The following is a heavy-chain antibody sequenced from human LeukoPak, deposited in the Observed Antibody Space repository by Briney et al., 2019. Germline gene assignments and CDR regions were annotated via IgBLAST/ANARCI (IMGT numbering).Heavy chain of an antibody. D-gene: IGHD2-2*03. V-gene: IGHV1-2*02. CDR1: GYTFTGYY. CDR3: ARGGGYCSSTSCPGDWFDP. J-gene: IGHJ5*02. CDR2: INPNSGST. Sequence: GASVKVSCKASGYTFTGYYMHWVRQAPGQGLEWMGWINPNSGSTNYAQKFQGRVTMTRDTSISTAYMELSRLRSDDTAVYYCARGGGYCSSTSCPGDWFDPWGQGTLVTVSS.